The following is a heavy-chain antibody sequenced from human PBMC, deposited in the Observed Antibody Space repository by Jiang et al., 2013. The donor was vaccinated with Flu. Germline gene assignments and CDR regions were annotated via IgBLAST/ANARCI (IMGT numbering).Heavy chain of an antibody. Sequence: QLVESGGGLVQPGRSLRLSCTASGFSFGDYAVSWLRQAPGKGLEWVGFIRNKLYRGTTDYAASVKGRFTISRDDSKNIAYLQMSSLRTEDTAVYYCTRDLVRDIILIPATYFDFWGQGALVTVSS. J-gene: IGHJ4*02. V-gene: IGHV3-49*03. CDR2: IRNKLYRGTT. CDR1: GFSFGDYA. D-gene: IGHD2-2*01. CDR3: TRDLVRDIILIPATYFDF.